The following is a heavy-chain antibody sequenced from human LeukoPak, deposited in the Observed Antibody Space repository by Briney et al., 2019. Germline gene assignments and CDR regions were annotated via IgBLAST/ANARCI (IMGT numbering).Heavy chain of an antibody. Sequence: SETLSLTCTVSGVPISSYYWNWIRQPPGKGLEWIGEINHSGSTNYIPSLKSRVTISVDTSKNQFSLKLSSVTAADTAVYYCARGSKMLGYNWFDPWGQGTLVTVSS. J-gene: IGHJ5*02. CDR2: INHSGST. D-gene: IGHD1-26*01. V-gene: IGHV4-34*01. CDR3: ARGSKMLGYNWFDP. CDR1: GVPISSYY.